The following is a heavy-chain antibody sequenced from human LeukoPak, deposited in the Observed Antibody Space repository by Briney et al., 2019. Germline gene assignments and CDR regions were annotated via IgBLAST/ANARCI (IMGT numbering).Heavy chain of an antibody. V-gene: IGHV3-21*01. D-gene: IGHD1-26*01. CDR3: ARDRLGVGAFDY. CDR1: GFTFSSYN. Sequence: GGSLRLSCAASGFTFSSYNMNWVRQAPGKGLEWVSSITSSSSYTFYADSVKGRFTISRDNAKNTLYLQTNSLRAEDTAVYYCARDRLGVGAFDYWGQGTLVTVSS. J-gene: IGHJ4*02. CDR2: ITSSSSYT.